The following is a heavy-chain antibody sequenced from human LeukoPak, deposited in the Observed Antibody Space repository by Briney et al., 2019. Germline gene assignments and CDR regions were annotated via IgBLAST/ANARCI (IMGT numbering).Heavy chain of an antibody. J-gene: IGHJ4*02. CDR2: ISSSSDFI. V-gene: IGHV3-21*01. CDR3: ARDSGSYSGLETELEY. Sequence: GGSLRLSCAASGFNVTNNYMSWVRQAPGKGLEWVSSISSSSDFIYYADSVKGRFTISRDNAKNSLYLQMNSLRAEDTAVYYCARDSGSYSGLETELEYWGQGTLVTVSS. D-gene: IGHD1-26*01. CDR1: GFNVTNNY.